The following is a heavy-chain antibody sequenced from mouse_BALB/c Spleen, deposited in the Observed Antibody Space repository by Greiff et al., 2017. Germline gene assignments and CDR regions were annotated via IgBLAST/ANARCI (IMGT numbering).Heavy chain of an antibody. CDR2: ISSGSSTI. CDR1: GFTFSSFG. V-gene: IGHV5-17*02. Sequence: EVKVVESGGGLVKPGGSLKLSCAASGFTFSSFGMHWVRQAPEKGLEWVAYISSGSSTIYYADTVKGRFTISRDNPKNTLFLQMTSLRSEDTAMYYCARFPAFAYWGQGTLVTVSA. J-gene: IGHJ3*01. CDR3: ARFPAFAY.